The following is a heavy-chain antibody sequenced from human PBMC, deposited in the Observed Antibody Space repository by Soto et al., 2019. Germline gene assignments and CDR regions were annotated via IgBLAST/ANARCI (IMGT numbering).Heavy chain of an antibody. Sequence: EVQLLESGGGLVQPGGSLRLSCAASGFTFSSYAMSWVRQAPGKGLEWVSAISGSGGSTYYADSVKGRFTISRDNSKNALYLQMNSLRAEDTAVYYCAKDPRPMVVTAIWGQGTLVTVSS. J-gene: IGHJ4*02. D-gene: IGHD2-21*02. CDR2: ISGSGGST. CDR1: GFTFSSYA. CDR3: AKDPRPMVVTAI. V-gene: IGHV3-23*01.